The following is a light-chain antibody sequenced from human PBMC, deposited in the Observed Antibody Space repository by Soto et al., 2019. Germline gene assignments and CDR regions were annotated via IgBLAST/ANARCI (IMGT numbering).Light chain of an antibody. Sequence: QSALTQPASVSGSPGQSITISCTGTSSDVGGYNYVSWYQQHPGTAPKLIIYEVSNRPSGVSDRFSGSKSGSTASLTISGLQAEDEADYYCNSYAAGSTRVFGGGTQLTVL. J-gene: IGLJ3*02. V-gene: IGLV2-14*01. CDR3: NSYAAGSTRV. CDR2: EVS. CDR1: SSDVGGYNY.